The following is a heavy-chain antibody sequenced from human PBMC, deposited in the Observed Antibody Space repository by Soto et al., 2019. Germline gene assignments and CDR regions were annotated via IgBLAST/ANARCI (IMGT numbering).Heavy chain of an antibody. CDR2: INHSGST. V-gene: IGHV4-34*01. J-gene: IGHJ6*02. CDR3: ARVDIIAADGRLNYGMDV. CDR1: GGSFSGYY. Sequence: SETLSLTCAVYGGSFSGYYWSWIRQPPGKGLEWIGEINHSGSTNYNPSLKSRVTISVDTSKNQFSLKLSPVTAADTAVYYCARVDIIAADGRLNYGMDVWGQGTTVTVSS. D-gene: IGHD6-13*01.